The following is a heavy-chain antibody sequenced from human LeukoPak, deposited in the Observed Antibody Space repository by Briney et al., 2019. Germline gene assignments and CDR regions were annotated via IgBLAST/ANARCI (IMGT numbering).Heavy chain of an antibody. Sequence: PGGSLRLSCAASGFTFSSYAMSWVRQAPGKGLEWVSAISGSGGSTYYADSVKGRFTISRDNSKNTLYLQMNSLRAEDTAVYYCHVLLWFGESPADYWGQGTLVTVSS. D-gene: IGHD3-10*01. CDR1: GFTFSSYA. V-gene: IGHV3-23*01. CDR3: HVLLWFGESPADY. CDR2: ISGSGGST. J-gene: IGHJ4*02.